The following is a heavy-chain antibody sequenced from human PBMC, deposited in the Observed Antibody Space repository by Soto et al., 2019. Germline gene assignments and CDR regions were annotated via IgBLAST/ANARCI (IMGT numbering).Heavy chain of an antibody. CDR1: GGTFSSYA. D-gene: IGHD6-6*01. J-gene: IGHJ4*02. V-gene: IGHV1-69*13. CDR2: IIPIFGTA. CDR3: ARPAYSSSSNFDY. Sequence: GASVKVSCKASGGTFSSYAISWVRQAPGQGLEWMGGIIPIFGTANYAQKFQGRVTTTADESTSTAYMELSSLRSEDTAVYYCARPAYSSSSNFDYWGQGTLVTVSS.